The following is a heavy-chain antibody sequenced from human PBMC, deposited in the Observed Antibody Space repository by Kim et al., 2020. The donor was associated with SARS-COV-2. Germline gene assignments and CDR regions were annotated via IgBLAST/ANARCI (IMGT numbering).Heavy chain of an antibody. CDR3: AARLDY. Sequence: SSTGSTIYYADSVKGRFTISRDNAKNSLYLQMNSLRAEDTAMYYCAARLDYWGQGALVTVSS. V-gene: IGHV3-48*01. CDR2: SSTGSTI. J-gene: IGHJ4*02.